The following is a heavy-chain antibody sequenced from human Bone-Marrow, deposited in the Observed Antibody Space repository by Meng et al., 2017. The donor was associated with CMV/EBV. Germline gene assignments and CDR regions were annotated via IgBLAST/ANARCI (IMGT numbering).Heavy chain of an antibody. CDR3: ARDSTPRDGMDV. D-gene: IGHD2-2*01. J-gene: IGHJ6*02. CDR1: GGSISSGGYY. Sequence: SETLSLTCTVSGGSISSGGYYWSWIRQHPGKGLEWIGYIYYSGSTYYNPSLKSRVTISVDTSKNQFSLKLSSVTAADTAVYYFARDSTPRDGMDVWGQGTTVTVSS. CDR2: IYYSGST. V-gene: IGHV4-31*03.